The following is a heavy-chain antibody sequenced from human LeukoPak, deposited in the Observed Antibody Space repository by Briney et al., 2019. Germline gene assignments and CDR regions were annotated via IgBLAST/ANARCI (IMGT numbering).Heavy chain of an antibody. V-gene: IGHV3-7*03. J-gene: IGHJ4*02. D-gene: IGHD6-13*01. Sequence: GGSLRLSCEASGFTFSSYWMSWVRQAPGKGLEWVANIKQDGSEKYYVDSVKGRFTISRDNAKNSLYLQMNSLRAEDTAVYYCARVRYSSSWDFDYWGQGTLVTVSS. CDR1: GFTFSSYW. CDR3: ARVRYSSSWDFDY. CDR2: IKQDGSEK.